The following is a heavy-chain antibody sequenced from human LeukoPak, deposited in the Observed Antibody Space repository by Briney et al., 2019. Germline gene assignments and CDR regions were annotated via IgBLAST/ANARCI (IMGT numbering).Heavy chain of an antibody. V-gene: IGHV4-34*01. D-gene: IGHD3-22*01. CDR1: GGSFSGYY. J-gene: IGHJ4*02. CDR3: ARGRGYDSSGYDY. CDR2: INHSGST. Sequence: PSETLSLTCAVYGGSFSGYYWSWIRQPPGKGLEWIGEINHSGSTNYNTSLKSRVTISVDTCKNQFSLKLSSVTAADTAVYYCARGRGYDSSGYDYWGQGTLVTVSS.